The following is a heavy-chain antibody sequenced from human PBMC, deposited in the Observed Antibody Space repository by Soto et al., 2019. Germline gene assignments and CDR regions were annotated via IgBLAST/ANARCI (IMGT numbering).Heavy chain of an antibody. Sequence: EVQLLESGGGLVQPGGSLRLSCAASGFTFSSYAMSWVRQAPGKGLEWVSTISGSGSSTYYADSVKGRFTISRDNSKNTLYLQINSLRAEDTALYYCAKGRYQLLFDSYYGMDVWGQGTTVTVSS. D-gene: IGHD2-2*01. CDR2: ISGSGSST. V-gene: IGHV3-23*01. CDR1: GFTFSSYA. CDR3: AKGRYQLLFDSYYGMDV. J-gene: IGHJ6*02.